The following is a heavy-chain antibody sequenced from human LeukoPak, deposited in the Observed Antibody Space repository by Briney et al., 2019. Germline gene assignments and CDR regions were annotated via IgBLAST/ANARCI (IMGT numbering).Heavy chain of an antibody. CDR1: GFTFSSYG. V-gene: IGHV3-33*01. CDR3: ARDRDIAAAHSYFDY. J-gene: IGHJ4*02. Sequence: QPGGSLRLSCAASGFTFSSYGMHWVRQAPGKGLEWVAVIWYDGSNKYYADSVKGRFTISRDNSKNTLYLQMNSLRAEDTAVYYCARDRDIAAAHSYFDYWGQGTLVTVSS. CDR2: IWYDGSNK. D-gene: IGHD6-13*01.